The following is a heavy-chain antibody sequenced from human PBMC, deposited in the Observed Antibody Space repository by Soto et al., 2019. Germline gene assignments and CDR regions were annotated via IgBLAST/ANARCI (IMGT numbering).Heavy chain of an antibody. CDR3: ARVDSTGH. J-gene: IGHJ4*02. V-gene: IGHV1-69*01. CDR1: GGTFSSYA. Sequence: QVQLVQSGAEVKKPGSSVKVSCKASGGTFSSYAISWVRQAPGQGLEWMGGIIPIFGTANYAQKFQGRVTITADESTSTXYMELXSXXXEDXXVYYCARVDSTGHWGQXTXVTVSS. D-gene: IGHD6-25*01. CDR2: IIPIFGTA.